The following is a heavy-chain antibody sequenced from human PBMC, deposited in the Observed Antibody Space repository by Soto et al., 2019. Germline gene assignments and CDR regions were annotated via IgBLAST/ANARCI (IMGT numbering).Heavy chain of an antibody. D-gene: IGHD1-1*01. Sequence: QVHLVQSGAEVKKPGASVKVSCKASGYTFTSYGITWVRQAPGQGLEWMGGISAHNGNTDYAQKLQGRVIVTRDTSTSTAYMELRSLISDDTAVYYCARVRYGDYWGQGALGTVSS. CDR1: GYTFTSYG. J-gene: IGHJ4*02. V-gene: IGHV1-18*01. CDR3: ARVRYGDY. CDR2: ISAHNGNT.